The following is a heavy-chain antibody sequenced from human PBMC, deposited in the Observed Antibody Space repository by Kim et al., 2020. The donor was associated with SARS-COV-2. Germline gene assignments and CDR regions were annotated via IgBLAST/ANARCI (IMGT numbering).Heavy chain of an antibody. J-gene: IGHJ4*02. Sequence: ANPGQGRFALSRHNTKNTLYLQVNSLRPEDTAVYYCAKELGGRRGFFDYWGQGTLVTVSS. D-gene: IGHD3-16*01. CDR3: AKELGGRRGFFDY. V-gene: IGHV3-23*01.